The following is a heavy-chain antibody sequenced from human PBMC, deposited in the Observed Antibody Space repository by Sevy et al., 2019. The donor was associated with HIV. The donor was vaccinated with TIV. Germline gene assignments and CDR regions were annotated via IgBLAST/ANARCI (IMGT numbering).Heavy chain of an antibody. CDR3: ARDGEYCTNGVCSWGLFDY. V-gene: IGHV3-33*01. J-gene: IGHJ4*02. CDR1: GFTFSSYG. D-gene: IGHD2-8*01. CDR2: IWYDESNK. Sequence: GGSLRLSCAVSGFTFSSYGMHWVRQAPGKRLEWVAGIWYDESNKYYADSVKGRFTISRDNSKNTLYLQMNSLRAEDTAVYYCARDGEYCTNGVCSWGLFDYWGQRTLVTVSS.